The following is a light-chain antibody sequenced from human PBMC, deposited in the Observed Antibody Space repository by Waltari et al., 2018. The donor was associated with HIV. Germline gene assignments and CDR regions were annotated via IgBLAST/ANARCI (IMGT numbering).Light chain of an antibody. Sequence: QSVLTQPPSVSGAPGQRVTISCPGSNSNIGAHYGVNWYQEVPGAAPRLLIYADRNRPSGVPDRFSGSTSATSATLAITGLQAEDEADYYCQSYDSTLSSVLFGGGTKVTVL. CDR2: ADR. V-gene: IGLV1-40*01. CDR3: QSYDSTLSSVL. CDR1: NSNIGAHYG. J-gene: IGLJ2*01.